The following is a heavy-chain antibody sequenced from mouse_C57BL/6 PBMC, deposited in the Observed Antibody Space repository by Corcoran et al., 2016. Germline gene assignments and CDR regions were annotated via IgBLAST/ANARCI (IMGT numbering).Heavy chain of an antibody. V-gene: IGHV1-26*01. D-gene: IGHD2-2*01. J-gene: IGHJ4*01. CDR1: GYKFTDYY. CDR3: ARRLPYCYAMDY. CDR2: INPNNGGT. Sequence: EVQLQQSGPELVKPGASVKISCKASGYKFTDYYMNWVKQSHGKSLEWIGDINPNNGGTSYNQKFKGKATLTVDKSSSPAYMELRSLTSEDSAVYYCARRLPYCYAMDYWGQGTSVTVSS.